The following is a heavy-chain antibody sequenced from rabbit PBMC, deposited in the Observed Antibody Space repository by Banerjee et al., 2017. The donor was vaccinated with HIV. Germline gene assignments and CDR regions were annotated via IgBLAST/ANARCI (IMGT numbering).Heavy chain of an antibody. CDR1: GFSFSSSYW. V-gene: IGHV1S45*01. CDR3: ARGYAGDAGYHYDYGNFDL. CDR2: IYGGTT. J-gene: IGHJ4*01. D-gene: IGHD6-1*01. Sequence: QEQLEESGGGLVQPEGSLALTCTASGFSFSSSYWICWVRQAPGKGLEWIACIYGGTTYYASWAKGRFTISKTSSTTVDLKMTSLTAADTATYFCARGYAGDAGYHYDYGNFDLWGQGTLVTVS.